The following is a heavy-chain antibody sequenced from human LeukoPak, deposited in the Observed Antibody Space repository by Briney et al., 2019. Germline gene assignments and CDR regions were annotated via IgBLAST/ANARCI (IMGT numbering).Heavy chain of an antibody. CDR1: GFTFSSYD. CDR3: TRGVRDGFDI. CDR2: IGTAGDT. J-gene: IGHJ3*02. Sequence: GGSLRLSCAASGFTFSSYDMHWVRQPTGKGLELVSAIGTAGDTYYSGSVKGRFIISRENAKCCLYLQMNSLRVGDTALYYWTRGVRDGFDIWGQGTMVTVSS. D-gene: IGHD3-22*01. V-gene: IGHV3-13*01.